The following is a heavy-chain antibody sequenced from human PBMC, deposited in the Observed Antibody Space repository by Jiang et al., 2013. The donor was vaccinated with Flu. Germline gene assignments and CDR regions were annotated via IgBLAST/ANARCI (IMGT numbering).Heavy chain of an antibody. CDR1: GYSFTSYW. D-gene: IGHD3-22*01. J-gene: IGHJ4*02. Sequence: SLKISCKGSGYSFTSYWIGWVRQMPGKGLEWMGIIYPGDSDTRYSPSFQGQVTISADKSISTAYLQWSSLKASDTAMYYCARTTHDSSGYYYFDYWGQGTLVTVSS. CDR3: ARTTHDSSGYYYFDY. CDR2: IYPGDSDT. V-gene: IGHV5-51*01.